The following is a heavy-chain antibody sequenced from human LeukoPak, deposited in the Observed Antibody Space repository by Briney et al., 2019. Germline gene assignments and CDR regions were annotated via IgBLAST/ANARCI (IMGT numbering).Heavy chain of an antibody. CDR1: GGSFSGYY. J-gene: IGHJ4*02. V-gene: IGHV4-34*01. D-gene: IGHD6-13*01. Sequence: SETLSLTCAVYGGSFSGYYRSWIRQPPGKGLEWIGEINHSGSTNYNPSLKSRVTISVDTSKNQFSLKLSSVTAADTAVYYCARAGYSSRILDYWGQGTLVTVSS. CDR3: ARAGYSSRILDY. CDR2: INHSGST.